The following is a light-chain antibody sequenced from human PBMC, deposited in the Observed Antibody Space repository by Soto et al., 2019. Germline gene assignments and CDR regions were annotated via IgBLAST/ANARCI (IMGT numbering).Light chain of an antibody. J-gene: IGLJ1*01. CDR1: SSDVCGYNY. Sequence: QSALTQPASVSGSPGQSITISCTGTSSDVCGYNYVSWYQQHPGKAPKLMIYEVSNRPSGVSNRFSGSKSGNTASLTISGLQAEDEADYYCSSYTSSSTLFYGFGTGTKVTVL. CDR2: EVS. V-gene: IGLV2-14*01. CDR3: SSYTSSSTLFYG.